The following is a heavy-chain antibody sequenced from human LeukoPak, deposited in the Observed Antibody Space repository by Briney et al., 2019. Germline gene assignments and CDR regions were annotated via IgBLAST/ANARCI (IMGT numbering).Heavy chain of an antibody. CDR2: ISDSGVGT. D-gene: IGHD3-3*01. J-gene: IGHJ6*03. CDR1: GFTFSSYA. V-gene: IGHV3-23*01. Sequence: GSLRLSCAASGFTFSSYAMSWVRQAPGKGLEWVSGISDSGVGTKHADSVKGRFTISRDNSKNTLYLQMNSLRAEDTAVYYCAKIGRSYDFWTGYYEEEVDYMDVWGKGTTVTVSS. CDR3: AKIGRSYDFWTGYYEEEVDYMDV.